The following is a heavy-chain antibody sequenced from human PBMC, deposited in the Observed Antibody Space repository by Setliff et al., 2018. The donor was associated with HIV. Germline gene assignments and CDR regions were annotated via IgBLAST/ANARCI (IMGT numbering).Heavy chain of an antibody. J-gene: IGHJ3*01. D-gene: IGHD6-13*01. Sequence: PGGSLRLSCAGSGFNFKNAWMSWVRQAQGKGLEWVSVIYSSGDTYYENSVKGRFTIPRDSSKNMVFLQMNSRRVEDTALYYCARGDVSTWYAFDLWGQGAMVTVSS. CDR1: GFNFKNAW. V-gene: IGHV3-53*01. CDR2: IYSSGDT. CDR3: ARGDVSTWYAFDL.